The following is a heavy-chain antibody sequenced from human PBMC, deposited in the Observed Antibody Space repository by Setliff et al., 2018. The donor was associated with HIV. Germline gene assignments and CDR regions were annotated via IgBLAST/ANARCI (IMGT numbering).Heavy chain of an antibody. CDR3: AKNLYRSPWSPLDY. D-gene: IGHD6-19*01. V-gene: IGHV1-69*10. CDR2: IIPTLNIA. CDR1: GGTFSSYA. J-gene: IGHJ4*02. Sequence: SVKVSCKASGGTFSSYAIGWVRQAPGQGLEWMGCIIPTLNIAKPTQKFRDRVTFTADTSTSTTYMEMSSLRVEDTAVYYCAKNLYRSPWSPLDYWGQGTQVTVSS.